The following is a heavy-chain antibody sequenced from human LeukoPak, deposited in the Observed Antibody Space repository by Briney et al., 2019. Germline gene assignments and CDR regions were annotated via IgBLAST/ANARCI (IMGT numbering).Heavy chain of an antibody. CDR3: ARCQMPKYDIDSPSGAFDI. D-gene: IGHD3-9*01. Sequence: SVKVSCKTSDYTFSNYGITWVRQAPGQGLEWMGGIIPIFGTANYAQKFQGRVTITTDESTSTAYMELSSLRSEDTAVYYCARCQMPKYDIDSPSGAFDIWGQGTMVTVSS. J-gene: IGHJ3*02. V-gene: IGHV1-69*05. CDR2: IIPIFGTA. CDR1: DYTFSNYG.